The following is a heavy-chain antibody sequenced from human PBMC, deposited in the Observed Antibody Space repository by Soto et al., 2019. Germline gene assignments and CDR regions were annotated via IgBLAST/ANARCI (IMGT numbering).Heavy chain of an antibody. Sequence: QVQLVQSGPEVKKPGASVTVSCKTSGYTFTDHGIDWVRQAPGQGLEWVGWVSSYNGNTNYAYNLKDRVIMTTDASTSTAYMELRGLRSADTAVYYGSREVEGSYSPADFWGQGTPVTVSS. CDR1: GYTFTDHG. V-gene: IGHV1-18*01. CDR3: SREVEGSYSPADF. D-gene: IGHD3-10*01. J-gene: IGHJ4*02. CDR2: VSSYNGNT.